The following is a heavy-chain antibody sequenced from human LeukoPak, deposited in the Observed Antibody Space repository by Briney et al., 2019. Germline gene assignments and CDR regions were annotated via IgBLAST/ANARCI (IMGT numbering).Heavy chain of an antibody. J-gene: IGHJ4*02. Sequence: PGGSLRLSCAASGFTFSNYDMSWVRQAPGKGLEWVSAITGSGGSTYYSDSVKGRFTISRDNSKSTLYLQMDSLRAEDTAVYYCAKSHYYGSGSIDYWGQGTLVTVSS. D-gene: IGHD3-10*01. V-gene: IGHV3-23*01. CDR2: ITGSGGST. CDR1: GFTFSNYD. CDR3: AKSHYYGSGSIDY.